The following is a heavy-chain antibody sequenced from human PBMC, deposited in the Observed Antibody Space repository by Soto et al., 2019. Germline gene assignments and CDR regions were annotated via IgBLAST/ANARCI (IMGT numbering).Heavy chain of an antibody. Sequence: PGGSLRLSCAASGFTFSSYGMHWVRQAPGKGQEWVAVISYDGSNKYYADSVKGRFTISRDNSKNTLYLQMNSLRAEDTAVYYCAKDGNSGDYDFWSGYYVYYYYGMDVWGQGTTVTVSS. CDR3: AKDGNSGDYDFWSGYYVYYYYGMDV. CDR1: GFTFSSYG. J-gene: IGHJ6*02. CDR2: ISYDGSNK. V-gene: IGHV3-30*18. D-gene: IGHD3-3*01.